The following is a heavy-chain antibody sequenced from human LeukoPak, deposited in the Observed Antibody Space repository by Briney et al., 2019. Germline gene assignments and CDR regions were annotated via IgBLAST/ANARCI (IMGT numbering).Heavy chain of an antibody. Sequence: ASVKVSCKASGYTFTSYYMHWVRQAPGQGLEWMGIINPSGGNTNYAQKFQDRVTMTRDMSTSTAYMELSSLRSEDTAVYYCARESGSSVVWFDPWGQGTLVTVSS. J-gene: IGHJ5*02. CDR2: INPSGGNT. CDR1: GYTFTSYY. CDR3: ARESGSSVVWFDP. D-gene: IGHD6-6*01. V-gene: IGHV1-46*01.